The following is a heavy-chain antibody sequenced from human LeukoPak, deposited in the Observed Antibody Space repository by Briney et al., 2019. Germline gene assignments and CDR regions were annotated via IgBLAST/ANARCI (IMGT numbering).Heavy chain of an antibody. CDR2: INMDGSEK. Sequence: GGSLRLSCAASGFTFSNYWMSWVRQAPGKGLEWVAHINMDGSEKYYVDSVKGRFTISRDNAKNSLYLQMNSLRAEDTASYYCARAETTGIQVWLPVHNWGQGTLVTVSS. J-gene: IGHJ4*02. V-gene: IGHV3-7*03. CDR3: ARAETTGIQVWLPVHN. CDR1: GFTFSNYW. D-gene: IGHD5-18*01.